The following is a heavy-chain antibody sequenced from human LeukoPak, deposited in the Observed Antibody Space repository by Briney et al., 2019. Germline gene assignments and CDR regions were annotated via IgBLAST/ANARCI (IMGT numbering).Heavy chain of an antibody. J-gene: IGHJ3*02. CDR1: GGTFSSYA. D-gene: IGHD3-22*01. V-gene: IGHV1-18*01. CDR2: ISAYNGNT. CDR3: ASSWYYYDSSGSDAFDI. Sequence: ASVKVSCKASGGTFSSYAISWVRQAPGQGLEWMGWISAYNGNTNYAQKLQGRVTMTTDTSTSTAYMELRSLRSDDTAVYYCASSWYYYDSSGSDAFDIWGQGTMVTVSS.